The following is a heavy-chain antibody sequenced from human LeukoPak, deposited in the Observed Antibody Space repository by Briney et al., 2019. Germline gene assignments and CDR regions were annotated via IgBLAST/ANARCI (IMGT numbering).Heavy chain of an antibody. J-gene: IGHJ4*02. CDR1: GYTFASYA. CDR2: IGASNGHT. D-gene: IGHD4-17*01. Sequence: ASVKVSCKASGYTFASYAIGWVRQAPGQGLEWMGRIGASNGHTIYAENLQGRVTLTTDASTSTAFMELRSLGSDDTAVYYCARPSISGDYAVWGQGTLVTVSS. V-gene: IGHV1-18*01. CDR3: ARPSISGDYAV.